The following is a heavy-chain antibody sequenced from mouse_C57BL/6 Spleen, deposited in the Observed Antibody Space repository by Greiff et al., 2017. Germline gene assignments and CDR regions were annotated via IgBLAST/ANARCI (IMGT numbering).Heavy chain of an antibody. Sequence: QVQLQQPGAELVKPGASVKLSCKASGYTFTCYWMHWVKQRPGQGLEWIGMINPNSGSTNYNEKFKSKATLTVDKSSSTAYMQLSSLTSEDSAVYYCARDANYYGSSWAYWGQGTLVTVSA. CDR2: INPNSGST. CDR1: GYTFTCYW. CDR3: ARDANYYGSSWAY. J-gene: IGHJ3*01. D-gene: IGHD1-1*01. V-gene: IGHV1-64*01.